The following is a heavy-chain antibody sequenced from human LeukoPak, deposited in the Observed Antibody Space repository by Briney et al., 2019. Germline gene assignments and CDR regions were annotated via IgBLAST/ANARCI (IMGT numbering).Heavy chain of an antibody. CDR2: ISSSSNTI. J-gene: IGHJ6*03. Sequence: GGSLRLSCAAPGFTFSSYSMNWVRQAPGKGLEWVSYISSSSNTIYYADSVKGRFTISRDNSKTTLYLQMNSLRAEDSAVYYCANGGSVNDEDSYYYYMDVWGTGTTVTVSS. V-gene: IGHV3-48*01. D-gene: IGHD5/OR15-5a*01. CDR1: GFTFSSYS. CDR3: ANGGSVNDEDSYYYYMDV.